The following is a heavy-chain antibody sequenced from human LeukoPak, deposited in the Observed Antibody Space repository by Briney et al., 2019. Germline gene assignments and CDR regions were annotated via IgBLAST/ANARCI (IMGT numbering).Heavy chain of an antibody. J-gene: IGHJ3*02. CDR1: GFTFSGYS. CDR2: ISSSSSYI. Sequence: GRSLRLSCAASGFTFSGYSMNWVRQAPGKGLEWVSSISSSSSYIYYADSVKGRFTISRDNAKNSLYLQMNSLRAEDTAVYYCASPVAGISAFDIWGQGTMVTVSS. D-gene: IGHD6-19*01. V-gene: IGHV3-21*01. CDR3: ASPVAGISAFDI.